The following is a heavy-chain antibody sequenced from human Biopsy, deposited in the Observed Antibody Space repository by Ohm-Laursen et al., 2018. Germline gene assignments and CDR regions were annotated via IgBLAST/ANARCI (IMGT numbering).Heavy chain of an antibody. CDR2: ISYTGGN. J-gene: IGHJ4*02. V-gene: IGHV4-59*07. D-gene: IGHD2-2*01. Sequence: SDTPSFTCTVSGGSIRGYHWSWNRKSPGKGLEWLAYISYTGGNTSNPSLNCRTTRSLDTSKNQFHLRLIYAYAADTVVYYCARMPHFDYWGQGILVTVSS. CDR3: ARMPHFDY. CDR1: GGSIRGYH.